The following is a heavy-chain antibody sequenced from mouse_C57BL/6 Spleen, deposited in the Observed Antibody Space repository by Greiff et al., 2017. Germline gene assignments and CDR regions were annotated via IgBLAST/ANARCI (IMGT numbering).Heavy chain of an antibody. V-gene: IGHV1-80*01. CDR3: ARRDGYQYYFDY. CDR1: GYAFSSYW. CDR2: FYPGDGDT. J-gene: IGHJ2*01. D-gene: IGHD2-3*01. Sequence: VQLQESGAELVKPGASVKISCKASGYAFSSYWMNWVKQRPGKGLEWLRQFYPGDGDTNYNGKFKGKATLTADKSSSTAYMQLSSRTSEDSAVDFCARRDGYQYYFDYWGQGTTLTVSS.